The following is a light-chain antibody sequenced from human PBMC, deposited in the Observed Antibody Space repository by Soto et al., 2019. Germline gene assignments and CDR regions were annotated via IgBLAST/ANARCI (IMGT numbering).Light chain of an antibody. CDR3: TSYVGSNIWV. CDR2: EVS. CDR1: SSDVGAYKY. J-gene: IGLJ3*02. V-gene: IGLV2-8*01. Sequence: QSALTQPPSATGSTGQSVTISCTGTSSDVGAYKYVSWYQQYPGKAPKLMIYEVSKRPSGVPDRFSGSKSGNTASLTVSGLQAEDEADYYCTSYVGSNIWVFGGGTKVTV.